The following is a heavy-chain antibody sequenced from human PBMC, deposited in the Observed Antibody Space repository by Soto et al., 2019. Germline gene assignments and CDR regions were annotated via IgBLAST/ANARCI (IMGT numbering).Heavy chain of an antibody. CDR2: VNPSGGST. D-gene: IGHD3-16*02. CDR1: GYIFTAYS. J-gene: IGHJ1*01. CDR3: ARGENCSDVIFCAEYFQR. Sequence: QVQLEQSGAEVKKPGASVKVSCKASGYIFTAYSMHWVRRAPGQGLQWMGVVNPSGGSTNYAQKFQCRITLTRATSRHTFYMNLSSLTSEDTAVYYCARGENCSDVIFCAEYFQRWGQGPLVTVSS. V-gene: IGHV1-46*03.